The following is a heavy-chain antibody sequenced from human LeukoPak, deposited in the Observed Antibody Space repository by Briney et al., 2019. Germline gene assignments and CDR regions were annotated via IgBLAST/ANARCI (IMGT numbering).Heavy chain of an antibody. CDR2: INPNSGGT. CDR3: ARSSGLYYYYYMDV. D-gene: IGHD6-19*01. V-gene: IGHV1-2*02. Sequence: ALVKVSCKASGYTFTGYYMHWVRQAPGQGLEWMGWINPNSGGTNYAQKFQGRVTMTRDTSISTAYMELSRLRSDDTAVYYCARSSGLYYYYYMDVWGKGTTVTVSS. J-gene: IGHJ6*03. CDR1: GYTFTGYY.